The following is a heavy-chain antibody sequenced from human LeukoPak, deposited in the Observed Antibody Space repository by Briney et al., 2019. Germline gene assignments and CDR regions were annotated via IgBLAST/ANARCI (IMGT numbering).Heavy chain of an antibody. D-gene: IGHD2-2*01. CDR3: ARDVSSTSSWWFDP. V-gene: IGHV3-74*01. CDR1: GFTFSNYW. CDR2: LNADGNSI. Sequence: GGSLRLSCAASGFTFSNYWMHWVRQAPGKGLVWVSRLNADGNSITYADSVRGRFTISRDNSKNTLYLQMNSLRAEDTAVYYCARDVSSTSSWWFDPWGQGTLVIVSS. J-gene: IGHJ5*02.